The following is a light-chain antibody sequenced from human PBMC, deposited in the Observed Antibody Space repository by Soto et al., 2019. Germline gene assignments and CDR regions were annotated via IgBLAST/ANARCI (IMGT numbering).Light chain of an antibody. J-gene: IGLJ2*01. CDR1: KLGNKY. V-gene: IGLV3-1*01. Sequence: SYELTQPPSVSVSPGQTVSITCSGDKLGNKYVCWYQQKPGQSPVLVIYQDNKRPSGIPARFSGSNSGNTATLTISGTQAMDEADYFCQAWDSSTAIFGGGTKLTVL. CDR2: QDN. CDR3: QAWDSSTAI.